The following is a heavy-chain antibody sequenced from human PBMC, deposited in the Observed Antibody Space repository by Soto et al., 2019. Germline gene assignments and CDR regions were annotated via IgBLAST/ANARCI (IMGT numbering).Heavy chain of an antibody. CDR1: GGSNIRDGYY. J-gene: IGHJ4*02. V-gene: IGHV4-31*03. Sequence: SETLSLTCTVSGGSNIRDGYYWSWVRQHPGKGLEWIAYISYSGSSYSNPSLKSRVTISADTSKNQFSLRLTSVTAADTAVYFCARATPAGSADFWGQGTLVTVSS. D-gene: IGHD2-2*01. CDR3: ARATPAGSADF. CDR2: ISYSGSS.